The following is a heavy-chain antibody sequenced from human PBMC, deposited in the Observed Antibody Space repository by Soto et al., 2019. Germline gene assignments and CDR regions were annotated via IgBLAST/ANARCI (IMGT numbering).Heavy chain of an antibody. Sequence: PSETLSLTCTVSGGSITSSSYYGGWIRQPPGKGLEWIGSTYYTGSTYYNPSLKSRVTISVDTSKNQFSLKLSSVTASDTAVYYCARPLRLENYFDYWGQGTLVTV. CDR1: GGSITSSSYY. V-gene: IGHV4-39*01. CDR3: ARPLRLENYFDY. CDR2: TYYTGST. D-gene: IGHD1-1*01. J-gene: IGHJ4*02.